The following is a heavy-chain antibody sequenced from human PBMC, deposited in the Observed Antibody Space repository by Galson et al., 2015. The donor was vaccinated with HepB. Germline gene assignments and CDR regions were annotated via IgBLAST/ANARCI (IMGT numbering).Heavy chain of an antibody. CDR1: AFTSNMYA. D-gene: IGHD1-26*01. V-gene: IGHV3-23*01. CDR2: ISGGGGNT. CDR3: AKDTAFGGSYLVSLDY. Sequence: SLRLSCAASAFTSNMYAMSWVRQAPGKGLEWVSAISGGGGNTHYADSVKGRFTISRDNSKNTVYLQMNNLRAEDTAVYYCAKDTAFGGSYLVSLDYWGQGTLVAVSS. J-gene: IGHJ4*02.